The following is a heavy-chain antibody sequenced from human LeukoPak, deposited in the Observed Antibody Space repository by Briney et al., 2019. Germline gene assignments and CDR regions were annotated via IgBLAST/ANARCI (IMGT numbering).Heavy chain of an antibody. J-gene: IGHJ6*03. V-gene: IGHV1-18*01. D-gene: IGHD2-2*01. Sequence: ASVKVSCKASGYTFTSYGISWVRQAPGQGLEWMGWMSAYNGNTNYAQKLQGRVTMTTDTSTSTAYMELRSLRSDDTAVYYCARDAQFIVVVPAAKLNYMDVWGRGTTVTVSS. CDR2: MSAYNGNT. CDR1: GYTFTSYG. CDR3: ARDAQFIVVVPAAKLNYMDV.